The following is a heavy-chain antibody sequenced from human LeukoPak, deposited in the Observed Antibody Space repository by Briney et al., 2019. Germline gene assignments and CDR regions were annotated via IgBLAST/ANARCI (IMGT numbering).Heavy chain of an antibody. CDR2: ISSSSSYI. V-gene: IGHV3-21*04. J-gene: IGHJ4*02. CDR3: ARGHFGLDY. CDR1: GFTFSSYS. D-gene: IGHD3/OR15-3a*01. Sequence: GGSLRLSCAASGFTFSSYSMNWVRQAPGKGLEWVSSISSSSSYIYYADSVKGRFTISRDTAKNSLYLEMDSLRAEDMAVYYCARGHFGLDYWGQGTLVTVSS.